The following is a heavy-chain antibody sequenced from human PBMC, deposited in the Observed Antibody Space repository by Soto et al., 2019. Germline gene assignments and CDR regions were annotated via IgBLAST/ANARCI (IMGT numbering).Heavy chain of an antibody. V-gene: IGHV3-21*01. D-gene: IGHD3-10*01. J-gene: IGHJ4*02. CDR2: ITSSSSYI. CDR1: GSGFTLSRYT. CDR3: ARVIYGSWIYYKVHDS. Sequence: EVQLVESGGGLVKSGGSLRLSCAASGSGFTLSRYTINWVRQAPGKGLEWVSSITSSSSYIYYADSVKGRFTISRDNYKNSVSLQMNSLRAEDTAVYYCARVIYGSWIYYKVHDSWGQGTMVIVSS.